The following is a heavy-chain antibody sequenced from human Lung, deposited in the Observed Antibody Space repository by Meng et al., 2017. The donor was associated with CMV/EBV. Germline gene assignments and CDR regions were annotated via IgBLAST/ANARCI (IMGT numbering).Heavy chain of an antibody. V-gene: IGHV3-11*04. J-gene: IGHJ6*02. CDR3: ARDSYGMDV. CDR1: GFTFSNYN. Sequence: GGSLRLSCETSGFTFSNYNMHWVRQAPGKGLEWVSYISYRQAPGKGLEWVSYISYSTTTYYADSVKGRFTISRDDAKNSLYLQMNRLRVEDTAVYYCARDSYGMDVWGHGTXVTVSS. CDR2: YRQAPGKGLEWVSYISYSTTT.